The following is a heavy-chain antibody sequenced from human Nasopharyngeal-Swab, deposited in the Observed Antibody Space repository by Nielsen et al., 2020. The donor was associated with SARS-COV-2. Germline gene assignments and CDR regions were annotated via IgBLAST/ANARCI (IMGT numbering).Heavy chain of an antibody. Sequence: GESLKISCAASGFTFSSYAMNWVRQAPGKGLEWVAVISYDGGNKYYADSVKGRFTISRDNSKNTLYLQMNSLRAEDTAVYYCARGYSGSYYEYFQHWSQGTLVTVSS. D-gene: IGHD1-26*01. CDR3: ARGYSGSYYEYFQH. V-gene: IGHV3-30*04. CDR1: GFTFSSYA. J-gene: IGHJ1*01. CDR2: ISYDGGNK.